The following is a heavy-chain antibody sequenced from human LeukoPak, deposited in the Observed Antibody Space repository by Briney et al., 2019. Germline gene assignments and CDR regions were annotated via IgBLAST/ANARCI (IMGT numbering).Heavy chain of an antibody. V-gene: IGHV4-4*02. J-gene: IGHJ4*02. D-gene: IGHD3-22*01. CDR2: IYHTGSP. Sequence: SGTLSLTCAVSGGSISSSNWWSWVRQPPGKGLEWIGEIYHTGSPNYNPSLKSRVTISVDKSKNQLSLKLSSVTAADTAVYYCARAEYDSSGYYFDYWGQGTLVTVSS. CDR3: ARAEYDSSGYYFDY. CDR1: GGSISSSNW.